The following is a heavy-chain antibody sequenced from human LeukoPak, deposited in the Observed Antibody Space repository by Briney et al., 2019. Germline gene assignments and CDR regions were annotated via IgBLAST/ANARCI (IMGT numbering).Heavy chain of an antibody. D-gene: IGHD2-21*02. Sequence: RPSETLSLTCTVSGGPLTISYWSWIRQPPGRGLEWVGYIYYTGVTNYHPSLAGRVSMSLDMSKNLISLNLDSVTAADTVVYYCVRGERCGGDCSSRQQWGQGTLVTVSS. CDR1: GGPLTISY. J-gene: IGHJ1*01. V-gene: IGHV4-59*13. CDR3: VRGERCGGDCSSRQQ. CDR2: IYYTGVT.